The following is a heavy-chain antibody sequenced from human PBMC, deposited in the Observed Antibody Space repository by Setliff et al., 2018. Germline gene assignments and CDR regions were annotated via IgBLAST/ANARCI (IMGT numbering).Heavy chain of an antibody. J-gene: IGHJ4*02. CDR1: GYTFTSYY. Sequence: ASVKVSCKASGYTFTSYYMHWVRQAPGQGLEWMGWMNPDTGYTGYARNFQGRVTITRNTSTSTAYMELSRLTSEDTAVYFCARGWAALGIIGYWGQGTLVTVSS. CDR3: ARGWAALGIIGY. CDR2: MNPDTGYT. D-gene: IGHD7-27*01. V-gene: IGHV1-8*03.